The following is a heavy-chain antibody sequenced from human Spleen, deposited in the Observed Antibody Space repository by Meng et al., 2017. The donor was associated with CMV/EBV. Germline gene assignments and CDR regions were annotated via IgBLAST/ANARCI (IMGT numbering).Heavy chain of an antibody. Sequence: LETLSLTCTVSGGSISSSGYYWGWIRQPPGKGLEWIGSIHYSGSTYYNLSLKSRVTISVDTSKNQFSLKLSSVTAAGTAVYYCAREFPYCSSTSCYSGAFDIWGQGTMVTVSS. CDR1: GGSISSSGYY. D-gene: IGHD2-2*01. CDR2: IHYSGST. CDR3: AREFPYCSSTSCYSGAFDI. J-gene: IGHJ3*02. V-gene: IGHV4-39*07.